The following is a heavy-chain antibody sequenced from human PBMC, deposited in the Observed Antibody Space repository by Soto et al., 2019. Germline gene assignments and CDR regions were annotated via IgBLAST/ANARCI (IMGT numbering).Heavy chain of an antibody. CDR2: IIPIFGTP. CDR1: A. D-gene: IGHD1-1*01. J-gene: IGHJ4*02. Sequence: ALKWVRQYTEQGLEWMGGIIPIFGTPNYAQKFQGRVTITADASTNTVYLEVSSLRSQDTAVYYCARDLVLRDGNISHLVFWGQGTRVTDS. CDR3: ARDLVLRDGNISHLVF. V-gene: IGHV1-69*01.